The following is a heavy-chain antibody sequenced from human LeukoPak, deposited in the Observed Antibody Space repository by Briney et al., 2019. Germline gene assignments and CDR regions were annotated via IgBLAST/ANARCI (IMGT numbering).Heavy chain of an antibody. V-gene: IGHV3-21*05. CDR3: ARVRGHYDSSGYYYPYYFDY. CDR2: ISSSSSYT. D-gene: IGHD3-22*01. CDR1: GFTFSTYS. Sequence: GGSLRLSCAASGFTFSTYSMNWVRQAPGKGLEWVSYISSSSSYTNYADSVKGRFTISRDNAKNSLYLQMNSLRAEDTAVYYCARVRGHYDSSGYYYPYYFDYWGQGTLVTVSS. J-gene: IGHJ4*02.